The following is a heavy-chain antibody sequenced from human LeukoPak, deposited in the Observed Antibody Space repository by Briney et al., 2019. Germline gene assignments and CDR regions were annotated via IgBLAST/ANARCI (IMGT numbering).Heavy chain of an antibody. V-gene: IGHV3-21*01. CDR1: GFTFSSYS. CDR2: ISSSSSYI. Sequence: GGSLRLSCADSGFTFSSYSMNWVRQAPGKGLEWVSSISSSSSYIYYADSVKGRFTISRDNAKNSLYLQMNSLRAEDTAVYYCARGGPLPRYCSSTSCYRDYWGQGTLVTVSS. J-gene: IGHJ4*02. D-gene: IGHD2-2*01. CDR3: ARGGPLPRYCSSTSCYRDY.